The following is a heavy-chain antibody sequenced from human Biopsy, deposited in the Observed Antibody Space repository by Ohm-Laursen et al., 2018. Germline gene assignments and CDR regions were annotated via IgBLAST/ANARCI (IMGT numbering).Heavy chain of an antibody. CDR1: GFTFAVYA. V-gene: IGHV3-9*01. Sequence: SLSCAASGFTFAVYAMHWDWNAPGQGLGRVSGISWNSAGVGYADSVKGRFTISRDNAKKTLYVQMNSLRAEDTALYYCTKEFPPRECWSGPGAFDIWGQGTMVTVSS. D-gene: IGHD3-3*01. CDR2: ISWNSAGV. CDR3: TKEFPPRECWSGPGAFDI. J-gene: IGHJ3*02.